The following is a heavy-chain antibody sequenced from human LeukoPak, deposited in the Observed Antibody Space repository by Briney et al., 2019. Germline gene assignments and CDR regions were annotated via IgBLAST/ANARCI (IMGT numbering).Heavy chain of an antibody. Sequence: ASVKVSCKASGYIFTSYDINWVRQATGQGLEWMGWMNPNSGNTGYAQKFQGRVTMTRNTSISTAYMELSSLRSEDTAVYYCARLILQVLYDSSGYYWFDPWGQGTLVTVSS. V-gene: IGHV1-8*01. D-gene: IGHD3-22*01. CDR1: GYIFTSYD. J-gene: IGHJ5*02. CDR2: MNPNSGNT. CDR3: ARLILQVLYDSSGYYWFDP.